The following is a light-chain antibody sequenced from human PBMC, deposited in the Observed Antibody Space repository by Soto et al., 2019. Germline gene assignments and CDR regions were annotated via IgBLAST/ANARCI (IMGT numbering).Light chain of an antibody. CDR1: QGITNY. CDR2: AAS. V-gene: IGKV1-27*01. CDR3: QQYNSAPQT. J-gene: IGKJ5*01. Sequence: DNHITLSPSSLSASVGDRVSITCRASQGITNYLAWYQQKPGKVPRLLIYAASTLQSGVPSRFSGSGSGTDFTLTISSLQPEDVATYYCQQYNSAPQTFGQGTRLEIK.